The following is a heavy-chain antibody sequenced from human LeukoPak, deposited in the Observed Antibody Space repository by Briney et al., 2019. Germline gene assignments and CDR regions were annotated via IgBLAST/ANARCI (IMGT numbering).Heavy chain of an antibody. CDR2: ISSSGSYI. CDR3: AREDATAFDY. CDR1: GFTFSSYG. J-gene: IGHJ4*02. V-gene: IGHV3-21*01. Sequence: GGSLRLSCAASGFTFSSYGMTWVRQAPGKGLEWVSSISSSGSYIYYADSVKGRFTISRDNAKNSLYLQMNSLRAEDTAVYYCAREDATAFDYWGQGALVTVSS. D-gene: IGHD1-26*01.